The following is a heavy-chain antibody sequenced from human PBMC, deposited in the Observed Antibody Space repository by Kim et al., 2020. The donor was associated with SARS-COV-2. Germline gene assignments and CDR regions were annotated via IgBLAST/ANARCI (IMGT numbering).Heavy chain of an antibody. CDR2: ISSDGNK. J-gene: IGHJ4*02. D-gene: IGHD2-8*01. CDR1: GFSFRKYG. Sequence: GGSLRLSCAASGFSFRKYGMHWVRQAPGKGLEWVAVISSDGNKNYVDSVKGRFTISRDTSSNTLFLQMDTLRAEDTALYYCARDLFNAADDYWGQGAPVTVSS. V-gene: IGHV3-33*05. CDR3: ARDLFNAADDY.